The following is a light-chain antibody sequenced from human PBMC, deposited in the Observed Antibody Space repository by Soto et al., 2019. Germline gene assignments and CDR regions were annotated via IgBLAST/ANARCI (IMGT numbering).Light chain of an antibody. CDR1: NSDVGGYDY. CDR3: SSYRSSTTLYV. V-gene: IGLV2-14*01. CDR2: EVS. Sequence: QSALTQPASVSGSPGRSITISCTGTNSDVGGYDYVSWYQHHPGKVPKLMIYEVSNRPSGVSNRFSGSKSGNTASLTISGLQAEDEADYYCSSYRSSTTLYVFGSGTKVTVL. J-gene: IGLJ1*01.